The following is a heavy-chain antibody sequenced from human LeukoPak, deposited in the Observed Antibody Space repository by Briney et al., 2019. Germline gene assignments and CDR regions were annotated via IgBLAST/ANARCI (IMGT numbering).Heavy chain of an antibody. D-gene: IGHD3-22*01. V-gene: IGHV4-59*01. Sequence: SETLSLTCTVSGGSISSYYWSWIRQPPGKGLEWIGYIYYSGSTNYNPSLKSRVTISVDTSKNQFSLKLSSVTAADTAVYYCARGGRSSGYYYPDYWGQGTLVTVSS. CDR2: IYYSGST. CDR1: GGSISSYY. J-gene: IGHJ4*02. CDR3: ARGGRSSGYYYPDY.